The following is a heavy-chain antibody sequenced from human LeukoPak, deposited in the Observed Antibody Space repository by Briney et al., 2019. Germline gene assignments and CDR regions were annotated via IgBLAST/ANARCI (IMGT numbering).Heavy chain of an antibody. CDR1: GSSISSYY. Sequence: SETLSLTCTVSGSSISSYYWSWIRQPAGKGLEWIGRIYTSGSTNYNPSLKSRVTMSVDTSKNQFSLKLSSVTAADTAVYYCARRYGDYSGNWFDPWGQGTLVTVSS. D-gene: IGHD4-17*01. CDR3: ARRYGDYSGNWFDP. J-gene: IGHJ5*02. V-gene: IGHV4-4*07. CDR2: IYTSGST.